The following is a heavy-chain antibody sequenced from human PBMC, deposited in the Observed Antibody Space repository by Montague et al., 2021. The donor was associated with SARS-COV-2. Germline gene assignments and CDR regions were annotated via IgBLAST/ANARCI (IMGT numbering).Heavy chain of an antibody. CDR1: GGSISSSSYY. D-gene: IGHD6-13*01. CDR3: ARVSLAAAATRSDY. V-gene: IGHV4-61*05. CDR2: IYYSGST. Sequence: SETLSLTCTVSGGSISSSSYYWGWIRQPPGKGLEWIGYIYYSGSTNYNPSLKSRVTISLDTSKNQFSLKLTSVTAADTVVYYCARVSLAAAATRSDYWGQGTLVTVSS. J-gene: IGHJ4*02.